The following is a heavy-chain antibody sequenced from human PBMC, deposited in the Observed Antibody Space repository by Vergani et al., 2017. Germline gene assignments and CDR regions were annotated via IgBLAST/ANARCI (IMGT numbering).Heavy chain of an antibody. CDR2: IYYSGST. CDR3: ARQGWDSSGGQFDY. Sequence: QLQLQESGPGLVKPSETLSLTCTVSGGSISSSSYYWGWIRQPPGKGLEWIGSIYYSGSTYYNPSLKSRVTISVDTSKNQFSLKLSSVTAADTAVYYCARQGWDSSGGQFDYWGQGTLVTVSS. D-gene: IGHD6-19*01. CDR1: GGSISSSSYY. J-gene: IGHJ4*02. V-gene: IGHV4-39*01.